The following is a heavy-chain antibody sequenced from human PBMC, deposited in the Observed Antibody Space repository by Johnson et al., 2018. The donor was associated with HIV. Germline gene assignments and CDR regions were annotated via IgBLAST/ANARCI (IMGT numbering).Heavy chain of an antibody. J-gene: IGHJ3*02. CDR2: ISWNSGSI. D-gene: IGHD1-14*01. V-gene: IGHV3-9*01. CDR1: GFTFDDYA. Sequence: LLVESGGGLVQPGRSLRLSCAASGFTFDDYAMHWVRQAPGKGLEWVSGISWNSGSIGYADSVKGRFTISRDNAKNSLYLQMNSLRAEDTAVYYCATRDPTHRPGVFDIWGQGTMVTISS. CDR3: ATRDPTHRPGVFDI.